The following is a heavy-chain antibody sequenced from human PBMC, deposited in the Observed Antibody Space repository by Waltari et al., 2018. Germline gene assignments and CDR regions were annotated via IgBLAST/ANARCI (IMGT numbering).Heavy chain of an antibody. V-gene: IGHV4-39*01. CDR1: GCSISSSSYY. CDR2: IYYSGST. J-gene: IGHJ4*02. D-gene: IGHD4-4*01. CDR3: ARHGSTVTTTDFDY. Sequence: QLQLQESGPGLVKPSETLSLTCTVSGCSISSSSYYWGWIRQPPGKGLEWIGSIYYSGSTYYNPALKSRVTISVDTSKNQFSLKLSSVTAADTAVYYCARHGSTVTTTDFDYWGQGTLVTVSS.